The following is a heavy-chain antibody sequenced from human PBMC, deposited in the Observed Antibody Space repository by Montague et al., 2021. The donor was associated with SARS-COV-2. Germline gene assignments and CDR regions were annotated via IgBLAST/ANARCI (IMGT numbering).Heavy chain of an antibody. CDR3: ARDYKPVGRDGYNYDYYYGMDV. D-gene: IGHD5-24*01. Sequence: SLRLSCAASGFTFSSYWMSWVRQAPRKGLEWVANIKQDGSEKYYVDSVKGRFTISRDNAKNSLYLQMNSLRAEDTAVYYCARDYKPVGRDGYNYDYYYGMDVWGQGTTVTVSS. V-gene: IGHV3-7*01. J-gene: IGHJ6*02. CDR2: IKQDGSEK. CDR1: GFTFSSYW.